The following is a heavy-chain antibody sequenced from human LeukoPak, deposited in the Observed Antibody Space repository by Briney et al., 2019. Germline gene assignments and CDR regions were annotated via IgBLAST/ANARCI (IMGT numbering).Heavy chain of an antibody. CDR2: IKQDGSEK. CDR1: GFTFSSYW. CDR3: ARAALGAYYYYMDV. J-gene: IGHJ6*03. V-gene: IGHV3-7*01. D-gene: IGHD3-3*01. Sequence: GGSLRLSCAASGFTFSSYWMSWVRQAPGKGLEWVANIKQDGSEKYYVDSVKGRFTISRDNAKNSLYLQMNSLRAEDTAVYYCARAALGAYYYYMDVWGKGTTVTVSS.